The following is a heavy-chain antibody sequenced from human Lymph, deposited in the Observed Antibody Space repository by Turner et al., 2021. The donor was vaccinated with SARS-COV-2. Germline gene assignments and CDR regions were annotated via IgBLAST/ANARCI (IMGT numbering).Heavy chain of an antibody. D-gene: IGHD5-18*01. CDR3: ARGGVDTAMVRYYYYGMDV. CDR1: GGSFSGYY. Sequence: VQLQQCGPGLFKPSETLSLTCAVHGGSFSGYYWSWIRQPPGKGLEWIGEINHSGSTNYNPSLKSRVTISVDTSKNQFSLKLSSVTAADTAVYYCARGGVDTAMVRYYYYGMDVWGQGTTVTVSS. J-gene: IGHJ6*02. V-gene: IGHV4-34*01. CDR2: INHSGST.